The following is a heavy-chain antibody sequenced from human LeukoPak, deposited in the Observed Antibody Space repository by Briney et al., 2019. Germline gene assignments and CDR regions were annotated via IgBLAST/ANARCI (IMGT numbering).Heavy chain of an antibody. CDR1: GFTFSNAW. CDR2: IKNKTDGGTT. V-gene: IGHV3-15*01. CDR3: TTDLKVDYDILTGYYLNDY. Sequence: PGGSLRLSCAASGFTFSNAWMSWVRQAPGKGLEWVGRIKNKTDGGTTDYAAPVKGRFTISRDDSKNTLYLQMNSLKTEDTAVYYCTTDLKVDYDILTGYYLNDYWGQGTLVTVSS. D-gene: IGHD3-9*01. J-gene: IGHJ4*02.